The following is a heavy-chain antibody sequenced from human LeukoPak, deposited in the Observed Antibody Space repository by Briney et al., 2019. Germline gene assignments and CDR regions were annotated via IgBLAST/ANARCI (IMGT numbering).Heavy chain of an antibody. CDR2: IWYDGSNK. CDR3: ARDLPRWYYFGY. D-gene: IGHD2-8*01. CDR1: GFTFSSYG. Sequence: GGSLRLSCAASGFTFSSYGMHWVRQAPGKGLEWVAVIWYDGSNKYYADSVKGRFTISRDNSKNTLYLQMNSLRAEDTAVYYCARDLPRWYYFGYWGQGTLVTVSS. J-gene: IGHJ4*02. V-gene: IGHV3-33*01.